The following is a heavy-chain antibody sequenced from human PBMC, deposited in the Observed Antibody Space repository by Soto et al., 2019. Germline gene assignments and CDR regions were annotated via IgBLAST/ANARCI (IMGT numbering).Heavy chain of an antibody. V-gene: IGHV2-70*01. D-gene: IGHD1-1*01. J-gene: IGHJ6*02. CDR2: IDWDDDK. Sequence: SGPTLANTTQTLTLTSTFSGFSLSTNGVCVSWIRQSPGKALEWLALIDWDDDKYYSTSLKTRLTISKDTSKNQVVLTMTNMHPVDTATFYCARLASSTGSSNYYYYGMDVWGQGTTVTSP. CDR3: ARLASSTGSSNYYYYGMDV. CDR1: GFSLSTNGVC.